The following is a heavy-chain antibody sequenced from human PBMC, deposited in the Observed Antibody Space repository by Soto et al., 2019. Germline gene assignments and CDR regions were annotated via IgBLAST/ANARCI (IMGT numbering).Heavy chain of an antibody. Sequence: QLQLQESGSRLVKPSQTLSLTCAVSGGSVSSEDYSWSWIRQPPGKGLEWVGYIYHTGATFYNPSLKRRGTISVDRSKNHFSLTLTSVTAADTAVYFCARVTGIRQGFDTWGQGTLVTVSS. CDR1: GGSVSSEDYS. D-gene: IGHD3-9*01. V-gene: IGHV4-30-2*01. CDR2: IYHTGAT. J-gene: IGHJ4*02. CDR3: ARVTGIRQGFDT.